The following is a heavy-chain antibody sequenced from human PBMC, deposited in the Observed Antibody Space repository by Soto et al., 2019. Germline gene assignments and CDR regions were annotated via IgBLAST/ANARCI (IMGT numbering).Heavy chain of an antibody. CDR2: ISTNSGNT. D-gene: IGHD1-1*01. V-gene: IGHV1-18*01. CDR3: ARETGYYHF. Sequence: ISWRRQAPGQGLEWMAWISTNSGNTHYAERVQGRVTVTLDKSARTAFMEMWGLTSDDTAVYFCARETGYYHFWGPGPLVT. J-gene: IGHJ4*02.